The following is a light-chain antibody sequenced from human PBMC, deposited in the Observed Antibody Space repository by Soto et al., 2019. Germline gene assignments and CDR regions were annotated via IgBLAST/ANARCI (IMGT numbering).Light chain of an antibody. CDR1: SGSIASNY. J-gene: IGLJ2*01. Sequence: NFMLTQPHSVSEAPGKRVTISVTGSSGSIASNYVQWYQQRPGRAPPTVIYEDNQRPSGVPDRFSGSIDSSSNSASLTISGLKTEDEADYYCQSYDSSNQDVVFGGGTKLTVL. CDR2: EDN. CDR3: QSYDSSNQDVV. V-gene: IGLV6-57*02.